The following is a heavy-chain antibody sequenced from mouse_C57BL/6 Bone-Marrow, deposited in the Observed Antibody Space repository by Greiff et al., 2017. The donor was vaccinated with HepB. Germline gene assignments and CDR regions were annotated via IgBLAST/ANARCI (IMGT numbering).Heavy chain of an antibody. V-gene: IGHV1-22*01. CDR2: INPNNGGT. CDR1: GYTFTDYN. D-gene: IGHD1-1*01. Sequence: VHVKQSGPELVKPGASVKMSCKASGYTFTDYNMHWVKQSHGKSLEWIGYINPNNGGTSYNQKFKGKATLTVNKSSSTAYMELRSLTSEDSAVYYCARHYYYGDYWGQGTTLTVSS. J-gene: IGHJ2*01. CDR3: ARHYYYGDY.